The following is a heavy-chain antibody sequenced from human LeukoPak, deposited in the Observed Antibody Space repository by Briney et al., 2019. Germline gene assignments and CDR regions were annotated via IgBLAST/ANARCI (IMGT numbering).Heavy chain of an antibody. J-gene: IGHJ3*01. D-gene: IGHD3-22*01. V-gene: IGHV1-69*06. CDR3: ASGIEVVPSDAFDV. CDR1: GVSFSTYP. Sequence: SMKVSCKASGVSFSTYPISWVRQAPGQGFEWMGRVIPLFGTTSYAQKFKGRVTITADKSTDTAYIELSRLTSEDTALYYCASGIEVVPSDAFDVWGQGTMVTVSS. CDR2: VIPLFGTT.